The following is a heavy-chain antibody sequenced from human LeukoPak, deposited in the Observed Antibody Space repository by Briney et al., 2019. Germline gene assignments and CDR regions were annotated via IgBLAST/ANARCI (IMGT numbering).Heavy chain of an antibody. CDR3: ARDSTTGDRNAFDI. Sequence: PGRSLRLSCAASGFTFSSYGMHWVRQAPGKGLEWVAVIWYDGSNKYYADSVKGRFTISRDNSKNALYLQMNSLRAEDTAVYYCARDSTTGDRNAFDIWGQGTMVTVSS. V-gene: IGHV3-33*01. CDR1: GFTFSSYG. J-gene: IGHJ3*02. CDR2: IWYDGSNK. D-gene: IGHD7-27*01.